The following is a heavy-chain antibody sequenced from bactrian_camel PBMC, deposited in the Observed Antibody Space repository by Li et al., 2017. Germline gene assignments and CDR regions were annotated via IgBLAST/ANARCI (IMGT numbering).Heavy chain of an antibody. D-gene: IGHD4*01. Sequence: HVQLVESGGESVQAGGSLRLSCAVSGYTSGRYCMGWFRQALGKERERVAAISSGGTTTTYAYSVKGRFTISQDITRNTIYLQMDSLKPEDTAVYYCAASTIASNENALSPDRYTYWGQGTQVTVS. J-gene: IGHJ4*01. V-gene: IGHV3S26*01. CDR1: GYTSGRYC. CDR2: ISSGGTTT. CDR3: AASTIASNENALSPDRYTY.